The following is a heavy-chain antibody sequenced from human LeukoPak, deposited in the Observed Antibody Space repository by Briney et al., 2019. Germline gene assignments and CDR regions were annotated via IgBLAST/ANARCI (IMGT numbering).Heavy chain of an antibody. J-gene: IGHJ4*02. CDR2: ISYDGSNK. CDR3: AKGEVISFSL. D-gene: IGHD3-22*01. Sequence: TGRSLRLSCAASGFTFSSYGMHWVRQAPGKGLEWVAVISYDGSNKYYADSVKGRFTISRDNSKNTLYLQMNSLRAEDTAVYYCAKGEVISFSLWGQGTVVTVSS. V-gene: IGHV3-30*18. CDR1: GFTFSSYG.